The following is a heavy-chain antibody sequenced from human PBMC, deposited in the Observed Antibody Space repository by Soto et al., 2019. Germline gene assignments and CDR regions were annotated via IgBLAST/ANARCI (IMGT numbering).Heavy chain of an antibody. Sequence: GGSLRLSCAASGFTFSSYAMSWVRQAPGKGLEWVSAISGSGGSTYYADSVKGRLTISRDNSKNTLYLQMNSLRAEDTAVYYCAKDLRYCSGGSCHLPFDYWGQGTLVTVSS. CDR2: ISGSGGST. CDR3: AKDLRYCSGGSCHLPFDY. D-gene: IGHD2-15*01. V-gene: IGHV3-23*01. CDR1: GFTFSSYA. J-gene: IGHJ4*02.